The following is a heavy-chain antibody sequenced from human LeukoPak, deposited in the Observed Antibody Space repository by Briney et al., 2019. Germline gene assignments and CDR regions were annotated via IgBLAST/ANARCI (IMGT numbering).Heavy chain of an antibody. CDR3: ALVHCSGGSCYFP. V-gene: IGHV4-4*07. D-gene: IGHD2-15*01. J-gene: IGHJ5*02. CDR1: GGSISSYY. CDR2: IYTSGST. Sequence: SETLSLTCTVSGGSISSYYWSWIRQPAGKGLEWIGRIYTSGSTNCNPSLKSRVTMSVDTSKNQFSLKLSSVTAADTAVYYCALVHCSGGSCYFPWGQGTLVTVSS.